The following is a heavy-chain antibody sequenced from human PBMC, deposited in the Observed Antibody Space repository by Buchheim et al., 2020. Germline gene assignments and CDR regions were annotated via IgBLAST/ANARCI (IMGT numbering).Heavy chain of an antibody. CDR2: ISYDGSKK. J-gene: IGHJ6*02. Sequence: QVQVVESGGGVVQPGGSPRLSCGASGFSFRDYGMHWVRQAPGKGLEWVAVISYDGSKKYIGDSVKGRFTISRDNSKKMVFLKMNSLRVEDTAVYYCTKAFYYGSGDYYSRMGYFFGMDVWGPGTT. CDR1: GFSFRDYG. V-gene: IGHV3-30*18. D-gene: IGHD3-10*01. CDR3: TKAFYYGSGDYYSRMGYFFGMDV.